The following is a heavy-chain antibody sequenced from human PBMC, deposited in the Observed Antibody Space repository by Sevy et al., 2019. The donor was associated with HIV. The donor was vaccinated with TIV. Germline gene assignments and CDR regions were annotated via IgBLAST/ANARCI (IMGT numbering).Heavy chain of an antibody. CDR1: GFTFSSYA. D-gene: IGHD2-15*01. V-gene: IGHV3-23*01. CDR3: AKGYCSGGSCPRDYYYYGMDV. Sequence: GGSLRLSCAASGFTFSSYAMNWVRQAPGKGLEWVSSISSSGRSTYYADSVEGQFTISRDNSENTLYLQMNSLRADDTAVYYCAKGYCSGGSCPRDYYYYGMDVWGQGTTVTVSS. CDR2: ISSSGRST. J-gene: IGHJ6*02.